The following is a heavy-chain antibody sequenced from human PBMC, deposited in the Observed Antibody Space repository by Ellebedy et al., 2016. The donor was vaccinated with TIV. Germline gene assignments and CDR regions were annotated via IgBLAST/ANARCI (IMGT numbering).Heavy chain of an antibody. CDR3: ARGWIGSYVGY. V-gene: IGHV4-59*01. Sequence: GSLRLSCTVSGGSISSYYWSWIRQPPGKGLEWIGYIYYSGSTNYNPSLKSRVTISADTSKNQFSLKLSSVTAADTAVYYCARGWIGSYVGYWGQGTLVTVSS. CDR2: IYYSGST. J-gene: IGHJ4*02. D-gene: IGHD3-16*01. CDR1: GGSISSYY.